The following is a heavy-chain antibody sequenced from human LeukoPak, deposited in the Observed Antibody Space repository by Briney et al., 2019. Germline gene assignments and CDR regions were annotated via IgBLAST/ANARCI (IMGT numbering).Heavy chain of an antibody. J-gene: IGHJ4*02. V-gene: IGHV3-23*01. CDR3: AKDQSIEKWFSFHY. D-gene: IGHD3-10*01. Sequence: GGSLRLSCAASGFTFSNFAMNWVRQAPGKGLEWVSTISSGGGNTYYADSVKGRFTISRDNSKSTLYLQMNSLRAEDTAVYHCAKDQSIEKWFSFHYWGQGTLVTVSS. CDR2: ISSGGGNT. CDR1: GFTFSNFA.